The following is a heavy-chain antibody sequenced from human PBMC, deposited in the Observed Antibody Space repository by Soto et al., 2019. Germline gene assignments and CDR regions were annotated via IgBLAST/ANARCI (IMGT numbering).Heavy chain of an antibody. Sequence: QVQLVESGGGVVQPGRSLRLSCAASGFTFNTYGFHWVRQAPGKGLEWVAVIWSDGNNKYYADSVKGRFTISRDSSTNTLYLQMNSLRVEGTAVYYCTGIQLDTMMARDYWGQGTLVTVSS. J-gene: IGHJ4*02. CDR1: GFTFNTYG. D-gene: IGHD1-1*01. V-gene: IGHV3-33*01. CDR3: TGIQLDTMMARDY. CDR2: IWSDGNNK.